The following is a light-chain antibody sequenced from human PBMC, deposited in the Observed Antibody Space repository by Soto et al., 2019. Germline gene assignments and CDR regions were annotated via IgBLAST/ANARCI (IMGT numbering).Light chain of an antibody. CDR3: QQYNNWPPLT. CDR2: GAS. J-gene: IGKJ4*01. V-gene: IGKV3-15*01. CDR1: QSVSSN. Sequence: EIVMTQSPATLSVSPGERATLSCRASQSVSSNLAWYQQKPGQAPRLRIYGASIRATGITARFSGSGSGTEFTLTVSSLQSEDFAVYYCQQYNNWPPLTFGGGTKVEIK.